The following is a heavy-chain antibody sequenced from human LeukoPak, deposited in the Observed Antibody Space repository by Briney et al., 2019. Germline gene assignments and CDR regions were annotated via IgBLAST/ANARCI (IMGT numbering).Heavy chain of an antibody. CDR2: INHSGST. J-gene: IGHJ4*02. D-gene: IGHD1-26*01. V-gene: IGHV4-34*01. CDR3: ARQSPLVGATTGVGFDY. Sequence: SETLSLTCAVYGGSFSGYYWSWIRQPPGKGLEWIGEINHSGSTYYNPSLKSRVTISVDTSKNQFSLKLCSVTAADTAVYYCARQSPLVGATTGVGFDYWGQGTLVTVSS. CDR1: GGSFSGYY.